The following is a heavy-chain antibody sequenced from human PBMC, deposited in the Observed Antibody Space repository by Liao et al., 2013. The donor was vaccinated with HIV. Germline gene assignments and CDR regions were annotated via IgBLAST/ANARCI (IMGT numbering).Heavy chain of an antibody. V-gene: IGHV4-30-4*08. CDR2: IYYSGST. Sequence: QVQLQESGPGLVKPSETLSLTCAVYGGSISSGDYYWSWIRQPPGKGLEWIGYIYYSGSTYYNPSLKSRVTISVDTSKNQFSLKLSSVTAADTAVYYCARDPPXITMIGFDPWGQGTLVTVSS. D-gene: IGHD3-22*01. J-gene: IGHJ5*02. CDR3: ARDPPXITMIGFDP. CDR1: GGSISSGDYY.